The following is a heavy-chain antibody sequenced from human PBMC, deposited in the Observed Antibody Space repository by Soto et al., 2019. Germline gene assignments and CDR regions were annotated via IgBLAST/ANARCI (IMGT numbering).Heavy chain of an antibody. Sequence: QVQLVQSGAEVKKPGSSVKVSCKASGGTFSSYAISWVRQAPGQGLEWMGGIIPIFGTANYAQKFQGRVTVPADEHQXXAXMXXRGLRSEDTAVYYCARADIVVVVAATNSYYYGMDVWGQGTTVTVSS. J-gene: IGHJ6*02. D-gene: IGHD2-15*01. CDR2: IIPIFGTA. CDR1: GGTFSSYA. CDR3: ARADIVVVVAATNSYYYGMDV. V-gene: IGHV1-69*12.